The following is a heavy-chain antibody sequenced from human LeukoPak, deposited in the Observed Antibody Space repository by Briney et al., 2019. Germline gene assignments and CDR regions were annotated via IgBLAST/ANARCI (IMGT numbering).Heavy chain of an antibody. V-gene: IGHV3-74*01. J-gene: IGHJ4*02. CDR3: VRGQTIDY. CDR1: AFTFSNYW. Sequence: GGSLTLSCTTSAFTFSNYWMYWVRQAPGKGLMWVSRIKSDGTGITYTDSVEGRFTISRDNAKNTLYLQMNGLRDEDTAVYYCVRGQTIDYWGQGTLVTVSS. CDR2: IKSDGTGI. D-gene: IGHD3-3*01.